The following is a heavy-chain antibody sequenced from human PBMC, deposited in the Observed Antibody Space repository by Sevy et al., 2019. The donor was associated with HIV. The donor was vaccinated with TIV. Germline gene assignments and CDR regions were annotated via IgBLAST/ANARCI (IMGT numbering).Heavy chain of an antibody. CDR3: ARGPHIVVVTAIPTHFDY. D-gene: IGHD2-21*02. V-gene: IGHV3-33*01. J-gene: IGHJ4*02. Sequence: GGSLRLSCAASGFTFSGYGMHWVRQAPGKGLEWVAVIWYDGSNKYYADSVKGRFTISRDNSKNTLYLQMNSLRAEDTAVYYCARGPHIVVVTAIPTHFDYWGQGTLVTVSS. CDR1: GFTFSGYG. CDR2: IWYDGSNK.